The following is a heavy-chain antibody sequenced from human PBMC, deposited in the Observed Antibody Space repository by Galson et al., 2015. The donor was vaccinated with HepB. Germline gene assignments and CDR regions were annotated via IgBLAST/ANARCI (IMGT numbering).Heavy chain of an antibody. Sequence: SLRLSCATSGFTFGDYAMSWVRQAPGKGLEWVGFIRSKAYGGTTECAASVKGRFTISRDDSKSIAYLQMNSLKTEDTAVYYCTRVRYDFWSGYYSYWGQGTLVTVSS. D-gene: IGHD3-3*01. V-gene: IGHV3-49*04. CDR3: TRVRYDFWSGYYSY. J-gene: IGHJ4*02. CDR1: GFTFGDYA. CDR2: IRSKAYGGTT.